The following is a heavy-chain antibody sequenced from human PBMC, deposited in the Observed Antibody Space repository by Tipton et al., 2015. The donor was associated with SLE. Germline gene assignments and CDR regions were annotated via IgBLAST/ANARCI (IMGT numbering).Heavy chain of an antibody. J-gene: IGHJ4*02. CDR2: IYHSGST. CDR3: ARGDYYDSSGFDY. V-gene: IGHV4-4*02. D-gene: IGHD3-22*01. CDR1: GFTFSSYG. Sequence: SLRLSCAASGFTFSSYGMHWVRQAPGKGLEWIGEIYHSGSTNYNPSLKSRVTISVDKSKNQFSLKLSSVTAADTAVYYCARGDYYDSSGFDYWGQGTLVTVSS.